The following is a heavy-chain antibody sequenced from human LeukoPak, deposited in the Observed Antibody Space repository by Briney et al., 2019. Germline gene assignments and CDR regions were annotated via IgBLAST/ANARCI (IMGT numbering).Heavy chain of an antibody. CDR1: GFTFSGYS. D-gene: IGHD3-10*01. CDR2: ISSSSSYI. Sequence: GGSLRLSCAASGFTFSGYSMNWVRQAPGKGLEWVSSISSSSSYIYYADSVKGRFTISRDNAKNSLYLQMNSLRAEDTAVYYCARASTYYYGSGEDFDYWGQGTLVTVSS. CDR3: ARASTYYYGSGEDFDY. V-gene: IGHV3-21*01. J-gene: IGHJ4*02.